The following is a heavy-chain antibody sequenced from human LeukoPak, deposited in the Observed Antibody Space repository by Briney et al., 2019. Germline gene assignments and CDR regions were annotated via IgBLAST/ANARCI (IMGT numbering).Heavy chain of an antibody. CDR2: IDGNGRTT. CDR1: GFTYSSEW. CDR3: ARDVPRTSGP. J-gene: IGHJ5*02. D-gene: IGHD3-10*01. Sequence: GGSLRPSCAASGFTYSSEWMHWVRQAPGRGLVWISHIDGNGRTTNYGDSVSGRFTVSRDNAKNTLYLQMNSLRAEDTAVYYCARDVPRTSGPWGQGTLVTVSS. V-gene: IGHV3-74*01.